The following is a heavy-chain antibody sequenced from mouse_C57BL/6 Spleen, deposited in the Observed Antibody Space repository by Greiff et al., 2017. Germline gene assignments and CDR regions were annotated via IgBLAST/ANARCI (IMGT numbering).Heavy chain of an antibody. V-gene: IGHV1-15*01. CDR1: GYTFTDYE. CDR3: TRWRGDYVSWFAY. J-gene: IGHJ3*01. D-gene: IGHD2-4*01. CDR2: IDPATGGT. Sequence: VKLMEPGAELVRPGASVTLSCKASGYTFTDYEMHWVKQTPVHGLEWIGAIDPATGGTAYNQKFKGKAILTADKSSSTAYMELRSLTSEDSAVYYCTRWRGDYVSWFAYWGQGTLVTVSA.